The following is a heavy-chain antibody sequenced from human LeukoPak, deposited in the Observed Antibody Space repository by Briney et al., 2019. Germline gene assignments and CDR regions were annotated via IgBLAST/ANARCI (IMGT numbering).Heavy chain of an antibody. CDR3: ARGIVIPAAIRGYYYYYGMDV. V-gene: IGHV3-30-3*01. D-gene: IGHD2-2*01. J-gene: IGHJ6*02. Sequence: GGSLRLSCAASGFTFSSYAIHWVRQAPGKGLEWVAVISFDATNNYYADSVKGRFTISGDISKNTLFLQMDSLGAEDTAVYYCARGIVIPAAIRGYYYYYGMDVWGQGTTVTVSS. CDR2: ISFDATNN. CDR1: GFTFSSYA.